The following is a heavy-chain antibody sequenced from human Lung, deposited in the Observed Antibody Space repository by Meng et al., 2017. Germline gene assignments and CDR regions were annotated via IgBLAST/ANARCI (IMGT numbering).Heavy chain of an antibody. J-gene: IGHJ4*02. CDR2: ISGSGGST. CDR3: VRRIEYSSSSGY. V-gene: IGHV3-23*04. CDR1: GFTFSSYA. D-gene: IGHD6-6*01. Sequence: EVQRVETGGGVVQPGGSPRLSCVAFGFTFSSYAMTWVRQAPGKGLEWVSSISGSGGSTYYADSVRGRFTISRDNSKNTVYLQMNSLRAEDTAIYYCVRRIEYSSSSGYWGQGTLVTVSS.